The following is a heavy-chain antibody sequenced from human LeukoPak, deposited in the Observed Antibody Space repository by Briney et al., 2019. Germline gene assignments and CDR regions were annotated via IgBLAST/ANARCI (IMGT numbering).Heavy chain of an antibody. CDR2: FDPEDGET. CDR1: GYTGTELS. CDR3: ATDPPRITMVRGVPGRY. D-gene: IGHD3-10*01. V-gene: IGHV1-24*01. J-gene: IGHJ4*02. Sequence: ASVKVSCKGSGYTGTELSMHWVRQAPGKGLERMGGFDPEDGETIYAQKFQGRLTMTEDTSTDTAYMALRSLRSDDTAVYYSATDPPRITMVRGVPGRYWGQGTLVTVSS.